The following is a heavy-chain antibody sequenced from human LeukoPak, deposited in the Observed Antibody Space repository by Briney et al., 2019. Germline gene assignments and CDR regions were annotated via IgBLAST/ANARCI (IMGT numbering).Heavy chain of an antibody. J-gene: IGHJ3*01. CDR1: GSTFSTYG. Sequence: GGCLRPSCVVYGSTFSTYGMHWVRPAPGRGLGWVALILYVGSKKYYADSVKGRFTISTDNSKNTLYLQMNSLRAEETAVHCCAKPLRFLEWLGAHDAFDGGGQGIMVTVSS. V-gene: IGHV3-33*06. CDR3: AKPLRFLEWLGAHDAFDG. CDR2: ILYVGSKK. D-gene: IGHD3-3*01.